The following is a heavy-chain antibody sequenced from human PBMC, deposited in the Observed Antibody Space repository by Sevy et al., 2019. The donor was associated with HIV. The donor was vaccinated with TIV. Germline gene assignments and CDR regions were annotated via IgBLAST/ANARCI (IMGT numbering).Heavy chain of an antibody. Sequence: GGSLRLSCAVSGFTFRNFWMSWVRQAPGKGLEWVANIRQDGSEEYYVDSVRGRFTISMDNAKNSLFLKLNSMRADATAIYYCAKSYFGSGTSYGMDLWGRGTTVTVSS. CDR2: IRQDGSEE. V-gene: IGHV3-7*01. CDR3: AKSYFGSGTSYGMDL. D-gene: IGHD3-10*01. CDR1: GFTFRNFW. J-gene: IGHJ6*02.